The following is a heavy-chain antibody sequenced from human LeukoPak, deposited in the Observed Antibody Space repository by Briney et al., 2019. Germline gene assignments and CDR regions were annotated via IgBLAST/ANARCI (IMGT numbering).Heavy chain of an antibody. CDR2: IYTSGST. D-gene: IGHD3-22*01. V-gene: IGHV4-61*02. CDR3: ARDRTYYYDSSGYADAFDI. CDR1: GGSISSGSYY. Sequence: KPSQTLSLTCTVPGGSISSGSYYWSWIRQPAGKGLEWIGRIYTSGSTNYNPSLKSRVTISVDTSKNQFSLKLSSVTAADTAVYYCARDRTYYYDSSGYADAFDIWGQGTMVTVSS. J-gene: IGHJ3*02.